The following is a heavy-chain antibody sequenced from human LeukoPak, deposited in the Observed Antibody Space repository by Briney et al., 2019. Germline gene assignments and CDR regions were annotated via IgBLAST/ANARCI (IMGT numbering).Heavy chain of an antibody. CDR3: ARSPQRYFDWLFHFDY. V-gene: IGHV3-33*01. J-gene: IGHJ4*02. D-gene: IGHD3-9*01. CDR2: MWYDGSNK. Sequence: GRSLRLSCAASGFTFSSYGMHWVRQAPGKGLEWVAVMWYDGSNKYYADSVKGRFTISRDNSKNTLYLQMNSLRAEDTAVYYCARSPQRYFDWLFHFDYWGQGTLVTVSS. CDR1: GFTFSSYG.